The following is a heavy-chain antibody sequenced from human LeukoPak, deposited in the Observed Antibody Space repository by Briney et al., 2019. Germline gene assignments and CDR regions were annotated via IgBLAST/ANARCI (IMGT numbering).Heavy chain of an antibody. CDR3: AREVLXSSLXXFDP. CDR1: GGSFSGYY. Sequence: SETLSLTCAVYGGSFSGYYWSWIRQPAGKGLEWIGRIYTSGSTNYNPSLKSRVTISVDTSKNQFSLKLSSVTAADTAVYYCAREVLXSSLXXFDPWGQGTLVTVSS. V-gene: IGHV4-4*07. D-gene: IGHD6-19*01. J-gene: IGHJ5*02. CDR2: IYTSGST.